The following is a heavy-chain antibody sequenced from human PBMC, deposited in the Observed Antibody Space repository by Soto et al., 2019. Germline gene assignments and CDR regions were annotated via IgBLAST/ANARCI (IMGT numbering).Heavy chain of an antibody. CDR3: ARHSGYSYGNYYYYYGMDV. CDR1: GYDFTTYW. J-gene: IGHJ6*02. D-gene: IGHD5-18*01. Sequence: PGESLKISCKGSGYDFTTYWIAWVRQMPGKGLEWVASIYPGDSDTKYSPSFRGRVTISADKSISTAYLQWSSLKASDTAMYYCARHSGYSYGNYYYYYGMDVWGQGTTVTVSS. CDR2: IYPGDSDT. V-gene: IGHV5-51*01.